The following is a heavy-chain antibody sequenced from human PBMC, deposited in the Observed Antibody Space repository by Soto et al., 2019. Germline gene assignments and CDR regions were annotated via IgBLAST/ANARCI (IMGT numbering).Heavy chain of an antibody. CDR1: GFSISNYA. CDR2: ITGSGDKT. CDR3: ARDCSSSSCSIWHY. J-gene: IGHJ4*02. Sequence: PGGSLRLCCAASGFSISNYAMTWVRQAPGKGLEWVSGITGSGDKTYYADSVKGRFIISRDNSKNTLYLQMNSLRAEGTALYYCARDCSSSSCSIWHYWGQGTLVTVSS. D-gene: IGHD2-2*01. V-gene: IGHV3-23*01.